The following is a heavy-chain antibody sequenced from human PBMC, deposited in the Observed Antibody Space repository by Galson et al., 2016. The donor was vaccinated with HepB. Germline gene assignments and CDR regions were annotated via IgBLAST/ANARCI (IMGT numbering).Heavy chain of an antibody. D-gene: IGHD3-10*01. CDR2: ISSGGSTI. Sequence: SLRLSCAASGFIFSDYYMSWVRQAPGKGLEWVSYISSGGSTIQYADSVKGRFTVTRDNAKNSLNLQMNSLRAEDTAVYYCARLRATYYYGSATPHDWFDTWGQGTLVTVSS. V-gene: IGHV3-11*01. CDR3: ARLRATYYYGSATPHDWFDT. CDR1: GFIFSDYY. J-gene: IGHJ5*02.